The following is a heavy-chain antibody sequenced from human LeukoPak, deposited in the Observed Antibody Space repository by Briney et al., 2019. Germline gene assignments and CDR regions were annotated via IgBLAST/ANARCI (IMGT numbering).Heavy chain of an antibody. CDR1: GFTFSNYW. D-gene: IGHD5-18*01. V-gene: IGHV3-7*01. J-gene: IGHJ5*01. Sequence: GGSLRLSCAASGFTFSNYWMHWVRQAPGKGLEWVANIKQDGSEKYYVDSVKGRFTISRDNAKNSLYLQMNSLRAEDTAVYYCARGIPPDSWGQGTLVTVSS. CDR2: IKQDGSEK. CDR3: ARGIPPDS.